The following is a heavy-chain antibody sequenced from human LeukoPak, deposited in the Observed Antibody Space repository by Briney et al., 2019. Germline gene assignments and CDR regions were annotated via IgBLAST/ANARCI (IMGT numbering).Heavy chain of an antibody. V-gene: IGHV1-69*05. D-gene: IGHD2-2*01. CDR2: IIPIFGTA. Sequence: SVKVSCKASGGTFSSYAISWVRQAPGQGLEWMGGIIPIFGTANCAQKFQGRVTITTDESTSTAYMELSSLRSEDTAVYYCARGVYCSSTSCLSPLLWYFDLWGRGTMVTVSS. CDR3: ARGVYCSSTSCLSPLLWYFDL. J-gene: IGHJ2*01. CDR1: GGTFSSYA.